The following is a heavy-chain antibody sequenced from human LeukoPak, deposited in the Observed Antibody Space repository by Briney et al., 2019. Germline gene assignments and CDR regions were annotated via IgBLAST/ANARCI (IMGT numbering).Heavy chain of an antibody. CDR2: TYYRSKWYN. CDR1: GDIFSSNSAA. D-gene: IGHD6-19*01. J-gene: IGHJ4*02. Sequence: SQTLSLTCALSGDIFSSNSAAWHWIRQSPSRGLEWLGRTYYRSKWYNDYAVSVKSRITINPDTSKNQFSLQLNSVTPEDTAVYYCARSSGWYDYWGQGTLVTVSS. CDR3: ARSSGWYDY. V-gene: IGHV6-1*01.